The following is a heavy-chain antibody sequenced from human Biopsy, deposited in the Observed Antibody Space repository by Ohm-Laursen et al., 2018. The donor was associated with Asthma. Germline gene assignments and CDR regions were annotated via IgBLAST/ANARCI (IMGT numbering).Heavy chain of an antibody. CDR1: GRHFGGYN. V-gene: IGHV3-30-3*01. D-gene: IGHD6-13*01. J-gene: IGHJ4*02. CDR3: LRDTLGYYFDI. Sequence: SLRLSCAASGRHFGGYNMHWARQAPGKGLEWVAVITFDGSTQHYGDSVKGRFTISRDNSKNMLFLQMNSLRAEDTAVYYCLRDTLGYYFDIWGQGTQVTVSP. CDR2: ITFDGSTQ.